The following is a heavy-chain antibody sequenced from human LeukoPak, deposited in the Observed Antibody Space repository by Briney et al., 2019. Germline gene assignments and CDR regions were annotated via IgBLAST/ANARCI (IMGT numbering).Heavy chain of an antibody. D-gene: IGHD3-9*01. CDR3: ARDRRFVLRYFDWLPGDDAFDI. Sequence: SETLSLTCTVSGYSISSGYYWGWIRQPPGKGLEWIGSIYHSGSTYYNPSLKSRVTISVDTSKNQFSLKLSSVTAADTAVYYCARDRRFVLRYFDWLPGDDAFDIWGQGTMVTVSS. V-gene: IGHV4-38-2*02. J-gene: IGHJ3*02. CDR1: GYSISSGYY. CDR2: IYHSGST.